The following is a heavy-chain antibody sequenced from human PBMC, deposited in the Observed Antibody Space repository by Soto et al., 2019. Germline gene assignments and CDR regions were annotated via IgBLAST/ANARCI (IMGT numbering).Heavy chain of an antibody. V-gene: IGHV1-69*13. CDR1: GGSFSSFA. Sequence: ASVKVSCKASGGSFSSFAFSWVRQAPGQGLEWMGGIIPIFGTANYAQKFQGRVTITADDSTRTAYMELSSLRSEDTAVYYCARGSYDSYAGFFGMDVWGQGTKVTV. CDR2: IIPIFGTA. D-gene: IGHD3-10*01. CDR3: ARGSYDSYAGFFGMDV. J-gene: IGHJ6*02.